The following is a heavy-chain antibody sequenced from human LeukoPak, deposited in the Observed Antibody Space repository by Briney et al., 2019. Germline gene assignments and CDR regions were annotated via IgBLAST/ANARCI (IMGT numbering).Heavy chain of an antibody. J-gene: IGHJ4*02. V-gene: IGHV1-2*02. Sequence: GASVKVSCKASGYTFTGYYMHWVRQAPGQGLEWMGWINPNSDGTNYAQKFQGRVTMTRDTSISTAYMELSRLRSDDTAVYYCARTVGYSSGWYYFDYWGQGTLVTVSS. CDR1: GYTFTGYY. CDR2: INPNSDGT. CDR3: ARTVGYSSGWYYFDY. D-gene: IGHD6-19*01.